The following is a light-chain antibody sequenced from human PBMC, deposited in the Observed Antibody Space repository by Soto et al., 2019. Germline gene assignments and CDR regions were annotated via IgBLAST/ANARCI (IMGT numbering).Light chain of an antibody. CDR1: QSVTSSY. J-gene: IGKJ3*01. CDR2: GAS. CDR3: HQYGLSPPYT. V-gene: IGKV3-20*01. Sequence: EILVAPSPDTATLSRGYRATLSCRSVQSVTSSYLAWYQHKPGQAPRLLIYGASTRATGIPDRFSGSGSGTDFTLTISRLEPEDFAVYYCHQYGLSPPYTFGPGTKVDI.